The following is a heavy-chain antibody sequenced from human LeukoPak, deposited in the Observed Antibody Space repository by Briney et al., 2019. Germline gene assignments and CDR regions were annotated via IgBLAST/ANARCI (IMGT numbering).Heavy chain of an antibody. CDR2: ISGNGIST. CDR1: GFSLSSRG. Sequence: GGSLRLSCVVSGFSLSSRGMHWVRQAPGKGLEDVSAISGNGISTFYANSVKGRFTVSRDDSKNTVYLQMGSLRAEDMAVYYCVKWTNYYFALWGRGTLVTVSS. V-gene: IGHV3-64*01. J-gene: IGHJ2*01. D-gene: IGHD2-8*01. CDR3: VKWTNYYFAL.